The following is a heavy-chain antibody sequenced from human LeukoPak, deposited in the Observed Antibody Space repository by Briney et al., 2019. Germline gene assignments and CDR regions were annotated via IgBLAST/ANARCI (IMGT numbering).Heavy chain of an antibody. Sequence: SETLSLTYTVSGGSISSSSYYWGWIRQPPGNGLEWIGSIYYSGSTYYNPSLKSRVTISVDTSKNQFSLKLSSVTAADTAVYYCARQGLDGFPTQGGAFDIWGQGTMVTVSS. D-gene: IGHD3-10*01. CDR3: ARQGLDGFPTQGGAFDI. V-gene: IGHV4-39*01. J-gene: IGHJ3*02. CDR2: IYYSGST. CDR1: GGSISSSSYY.